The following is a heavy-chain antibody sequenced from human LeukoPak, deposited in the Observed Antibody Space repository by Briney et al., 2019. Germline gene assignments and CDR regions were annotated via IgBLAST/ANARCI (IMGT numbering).Heavy chain of an antibody. D-gene: IGHD2-2*01. CDR1: GFTFSDYY. V-gene: IGHV3-11*04. CDR3: AKDATAVPGTVYMDV. Sequence: PGGSLRLSCAASGFTFSDYYMTWIRQAPGKGLEWVSYIIGSGSTIHYADSVKGRFTISRDNAKNSVYLQMTSLRAEDTALYYCAKDATAVPGTVYMDVWGKGTTVTISS. CDR2: IIGSGSTI. J-gene: IGHJ6*03.